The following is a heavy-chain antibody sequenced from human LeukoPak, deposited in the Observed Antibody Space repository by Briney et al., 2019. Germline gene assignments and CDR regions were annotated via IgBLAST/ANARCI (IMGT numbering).Heavy chain of an antibody. CDR3: ARMTGEDSSGWYEGGLFDY. CDR1: GLTFSSHW. J-gene: IGHJ4*02. V-gene: IGHV3-74*01. Sequence: HTGGSLRLSCAASGLTFSSHWMHWVRQAPGKGLVWVSRITNDGSSTTYADSVKGRFTISRDNAKNMLYLQVNSLRAEDTAVYYCARMTGEDSSGWYEGGLFDYWGQGTLVTVSS. D-gene: IGHD6-19*01. CDR2: ITNDGSST.